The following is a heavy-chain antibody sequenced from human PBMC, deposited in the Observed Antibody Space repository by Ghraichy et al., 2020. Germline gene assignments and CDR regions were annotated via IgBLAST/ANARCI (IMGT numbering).Heavy chain of an antibody. V-gene: IGHV3-21*01. D-gene: IGHD6-19*01. CDR2: ISSSSSYI. Sequence: GGSLRLSCAASGFTFSTYSMTWVRQAPGKGLEWVSSISSSSSYIYYADSVKGRFTISRDNAKNSLYLQMNSLRAEETAVYYCARGPYSSGWYNWFDPWGQGTLVTVSS. J-gene: IGHJ5*02. CDR1: GFTFSTYS. CDR3: ARGPYSSGWYNWFDP.